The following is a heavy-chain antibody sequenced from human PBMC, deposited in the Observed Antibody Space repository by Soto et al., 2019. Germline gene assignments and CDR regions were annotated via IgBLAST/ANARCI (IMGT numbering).Heavy chain of an antibody. J-gene: IGHJ6*02. Sequence: QVQLQESGPGLVKPSQTLSLTCTVSGGSISSGGYYWSWIRQHPGKCLEWIGYIYYSGSTYYNPCPKNSVTQIVETAKNQFSLKRSSVTASDTAVYYCARETYDFWSGTQDYGMDVWGQGTTVTVSS. CDR2: IYYSGST. CDR1: GGSISSGGYY. D-gene: IGHD3-3*01. V-gene: IGHV4-31*01. CDR3: ARETYDFWSGTQDYGMDV.